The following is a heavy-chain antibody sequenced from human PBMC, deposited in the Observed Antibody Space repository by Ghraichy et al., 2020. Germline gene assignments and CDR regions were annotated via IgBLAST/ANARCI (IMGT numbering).Heavy chain of an antibody. CDR1: GGSFSGYY. CDR3: ARLNPLRGYSYGHPP. CDR2: INHSGST. J-gene: IGHJ5*02. D-gene: IGHD5-18*01. Sequence: SQTLSLTCAVYGGSFSGYYWSWIRQPPGKGLEWIGEINHSGSTNYNPSLKSRVTISVDTSKNQFSLKLSSVTAADTAVYYCARLNPLRGYSYGHPPWGQGTLVTVSS. V-gene: IGHV4-34*01.